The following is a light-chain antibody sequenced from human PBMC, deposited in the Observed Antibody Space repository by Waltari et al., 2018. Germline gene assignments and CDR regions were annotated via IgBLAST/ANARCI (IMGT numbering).Light chain of an antibody. CDR3: CSYTSSGPSSG. CDR1: SSDVGGYDF. Sequence: QSALTQPASVSGSPGQSITVSCTGTSSDVGGYDFVSWYQLHPGTAPKPIIYDVSKRPSGVSDRFSGSKFGDTASLTISGLQSEDEADYYCCSYTSSGPSSGFGTGTKVTVL. J-gene: IGLJ1*01. CDR2: DVS. V-gene: IGLV2-14*03.